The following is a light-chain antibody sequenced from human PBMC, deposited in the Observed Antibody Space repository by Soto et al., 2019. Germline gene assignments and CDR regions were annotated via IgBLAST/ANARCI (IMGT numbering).Light chain of an antibody. CDR1: QGISSY. Sequence: AIRMTQSPSSLSASTGDRVTITCRASQGISSYLAWYQQKPGKAPKLLIYAASTLQSGVPSRFSGSGSGTDFTLTISCLQSEDFATYYCQQYYSSPLTFGGGTKVEIK. CDR2: AAS. CDR3: QQYYSSPLT. J-gene: IGKJ4*01. V-gene: IGKV1-8*01.